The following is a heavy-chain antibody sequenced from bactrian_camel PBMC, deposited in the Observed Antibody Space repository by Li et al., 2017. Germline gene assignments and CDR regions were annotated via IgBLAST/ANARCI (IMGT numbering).Heavy chain of an antibody. Sequence: VQLVESGGGLVQPGGSLRLSCAASGFTFSHYGMTWVRQAPGKGLEWVSAIYGGGDGASYTDSVKGRLTISRDTAKNTLYLQMNSLKIEDTAVYYCAADRDKGMGWGLCNYWGQGTQVTVS. CDR3: AADRDKGMGWGLCNY. V-gene: IGHV3S40*01. D-gene: IGHD3*01. CDR2: IYGGGDGA. CDR1: GFTFSHYG. J-gene: IGHJ4*01.